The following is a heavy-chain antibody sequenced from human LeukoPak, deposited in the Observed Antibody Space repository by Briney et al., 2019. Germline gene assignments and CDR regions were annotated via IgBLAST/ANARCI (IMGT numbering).Heavy chain of an antibody. D-gene: IGHD2-21*02. CDR1: GGSISSSNW. Sequence: SETLSLTCAVSGGSISSSNWWSWVRQPPGKGLEWIGYIYHSGSTYYNPSLKSRVTISVDRSKNQFSLKLSSVTAADTAVYYCARYCGGDAAEYFQHWGQGTLVTVSS. CDR2: IYHSGST. J-gene: IGHJ1*01. CDR3: ARYCGGDAAEYFQH. V-gene: IGHV4-4*02.